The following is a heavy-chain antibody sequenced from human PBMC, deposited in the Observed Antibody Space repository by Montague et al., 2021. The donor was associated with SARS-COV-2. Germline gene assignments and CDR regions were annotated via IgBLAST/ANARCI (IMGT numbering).Heavy chain of an antibody. D-gene: IGHD2-2*02. CDR2: FYSVGST. CDR1: GASVSGSD. J-gene: IGHJ5*02. V-gene: IGHV4-59*02. Sequence: SETLSLTCTVSGASVSGSDWGWIRQSPGKGLEWIGYFYSVGSTDYNPSLKSRVTISIDTSKNQFSLKLSSVTAADTAVYYCASLTLGYCSSTSCYSDWFDPWGQGTLVTVSS. CDR3: ASLTLGYCSSTSCYSDWFDP.